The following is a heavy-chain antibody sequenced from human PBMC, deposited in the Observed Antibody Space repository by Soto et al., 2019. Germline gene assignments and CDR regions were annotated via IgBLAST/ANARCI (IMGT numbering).Heavy chain of an antibody. D-gene: IGHD2-8*01. CDR2: IVEHGSQK. V-gene: IGHV3-7*01. J-gene: IGHJ6*03. CDR3: ARQGYYIMDV. CDR1: GFTFSSYS. Sequence: GGSLRLSCAASGFTFSSYSMNWVRQAPGKGLEWVANIVEHGSQKYYVDSVKGRFTISRDNAKNSLYLHMNSLRAEDTAVYYCARQGYYIMDVWGKGTTVTVSS.